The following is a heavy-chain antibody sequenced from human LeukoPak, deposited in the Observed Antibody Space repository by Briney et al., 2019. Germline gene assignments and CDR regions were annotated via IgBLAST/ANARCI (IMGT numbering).Heavy chain of an antibody. CDR2: IIPILGIA. V-gene: IGHV1-69*04. D-gene: IGHD6-19*01. J-gene: IGHJ6*02. CDR3: AREQWLITRNMDV. CDR1: GGTFSSYA. Sequence: ASVKVSCKASGGTFSSYAISWVRQAPGQGLEWMGRIIPILGIANYAQKFQGRVTITADKSTSTAYMELSSLRSEDTAVYYCAREQWLITRNMDVWGQGTTVTVSS.